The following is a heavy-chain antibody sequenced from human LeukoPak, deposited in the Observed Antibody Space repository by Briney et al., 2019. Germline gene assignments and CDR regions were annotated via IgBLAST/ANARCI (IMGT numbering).Heavy chain of an antibody. J-gene: IGHJ4*02. V-gene: IGHV3-49*03. D-gene: IGHD3/OR15-3a*01. CDR1: GFTFGDYA. CDR2: IRKKLYGGTT. Sequence: GGSLRLSCTASGFTFGDYAMSWFRQAPGKGLEWVGFIRKKLYGGTTEYAASVKGRFTISRDDSKSIAYLQMNSLKTEDTAVYYCTTDGDAANIGLARDYWGQGTLVTVSS. CDR3: TTDGDAANIGLARDY.